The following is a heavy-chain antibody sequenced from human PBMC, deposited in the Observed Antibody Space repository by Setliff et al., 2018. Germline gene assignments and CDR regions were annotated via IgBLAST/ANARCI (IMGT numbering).Heavy chain of an antibody. Sequence: SETLSLTCTVSDDSISSRHYYWSWIRQPAGKGLEWIGYINYSGSTNYNPSLKSRVTIPVDKSKNQFSLKLSSVTAADTAVYYCARDFRYSSSWYWPRDYYYYYMDVWGKGTTVTVSS. V-gene: IGHV4-61*10. CDR1: DDSISSRHYY. D-gene: IGHD6-13*01. CDR3: ARDFRYSSSWYWPRDYYYYYMDV. J-gene: IGHJ6*03. CDR2: INYSGST.